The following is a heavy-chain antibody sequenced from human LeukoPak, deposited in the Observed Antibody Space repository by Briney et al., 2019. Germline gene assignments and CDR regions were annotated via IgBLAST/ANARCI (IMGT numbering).Heavy chain of an antibody. CDR1: GGSISSGGYY. Sequence: SETLSLTCTVSGGSISSGGYYWSWIRQPPGKGLEWIGYIYHSGSTYYNPSLKSRVTISVDTSKNQFSLKLSSVTAADTAVYYCARVDTAMVFDYWGQGTLVTVSS. CDR2: IYHSGST. V-gene: IGHV4-30-2*01. D-gene: IGHD5-18*01. J-gene: IGHJ4*02. CDR3: ARVDTAMVFDY.